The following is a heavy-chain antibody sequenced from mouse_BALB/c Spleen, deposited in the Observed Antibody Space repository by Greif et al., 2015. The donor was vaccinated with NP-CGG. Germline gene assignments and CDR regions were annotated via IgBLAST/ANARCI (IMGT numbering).Heavy chain of an antibody. CDR3: ASSYYYGSSYYAMDY. Sequence: QVQLQQSGAELAKPGASVKMSCKASGYTFTSYWMHWVKQRPGQGLEWIGSINPSTGYTEYNQKFKDKATLTADKSSSTAYMQLSSLTSEDSAVYYCASSYYYGSSYYAMDYWGQGTSVTVSS. CDR1: GYTFTSYW. J-gene: IGHJ4*01. D-gene: IGHD1-1*01. CDR2: INPSTGYT. V-gene: IGHV1-7*01.